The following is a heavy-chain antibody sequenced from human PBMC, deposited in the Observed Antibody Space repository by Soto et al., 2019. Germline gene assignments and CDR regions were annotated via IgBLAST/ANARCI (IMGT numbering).Heavy chain of an antibody. J-gene: IGHJ3*02. D-gene: IGHD3-16*01. V-gene: IGHV3-7*01. Sequence: GGSLRLSGAASGFTFSRYWMNWVRQAPGKGLEWVANIKQDGTEKNYVDSVKGRFTISRDNARNSLYLQMDSLRAEDTGVYFCASGDTPMITGMDSFDIWGQGPMVTVS. CDR3: ASGDTPMITGMDSFDI. CDR1: GFTFSRYW. CDR2: IKQDGTEK.